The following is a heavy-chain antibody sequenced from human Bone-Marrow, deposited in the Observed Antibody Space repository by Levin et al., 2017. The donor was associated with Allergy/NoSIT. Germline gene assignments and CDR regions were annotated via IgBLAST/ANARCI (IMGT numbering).Heavy chain of an antibody. Sequence: GESLKISCAASGFTFSNHWMHWVRQGPGKGLVWVSRINSDGSSTSYADSVKGRFTISRDNAKNTLYLQMNSLRAEDTAVYYCARGLGLGYNSGRLDYWGQGTLVTVSS. CDR3: ARGLGLGYNSGRLDY. J-gene: IGHJ4*02. D-gene: IGHD6-19*01. CDR2: INSDGSST. V-gene: IGHV3-74*01. CDR1: GFTFSNHW.